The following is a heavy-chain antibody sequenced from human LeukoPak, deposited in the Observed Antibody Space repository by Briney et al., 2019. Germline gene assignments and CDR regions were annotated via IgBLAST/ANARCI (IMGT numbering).Heavy chain of an antibody. CDR3: ARVRDGYNDAYDI. CDR1: GYTFTKSY. J-gene: IGHJ3*02. CDR2: INPGGDNT. D-gene: IGHD5-24*01. V-gene: IGHV1-46*01. Sequence: ASVKVSCKASGYTFTKSYIHWVRQAPGQRLEWMGLINPGGDNTNYAQNFQGRVTMTSDTSARTVYMELSSLRSEDTAIYYCARVRDGYNDAYDIWGQGTVVTVPS.